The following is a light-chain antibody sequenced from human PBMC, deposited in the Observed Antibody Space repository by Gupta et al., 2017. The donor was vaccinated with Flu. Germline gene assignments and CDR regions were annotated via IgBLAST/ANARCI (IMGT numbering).Light chain of an antibody. CDR1: EDIRKS. J-gene: IGKJ1*01. V-gene: IGKV1-33*01. Sequence: GARLTITCRASEDIRKSLNWYQQDAGKAPNILIEDTSTLEKGVRPRVSGSGSGTDFILTINNLQPEAAAKYYCQKFHDLPTFGQGTTVEIK. CDR2: DTS. CDR3: QKFHDLPT.